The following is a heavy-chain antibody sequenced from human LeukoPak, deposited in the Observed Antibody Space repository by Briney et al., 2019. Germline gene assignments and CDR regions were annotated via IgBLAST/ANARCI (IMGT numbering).Heavy chain of an antibody. CDR2: IYSTGST. J-gene: IGHJ4*02. Sequence: SETLSLTCTVSGGSISSYYWSWIRQPAGKGLEWIGRIYSTGSTNYNPSLKSRVTMSVDTSKNQFSLRLRSVTAADTSVYYCARQIASAGTAGFDFWGQGALVTVSS. D-gene: IGHD6-13*01. V-gene: IGHV4-4*07. CDR3: ARQIASAGTAGFDF. CDR1: GGSISSYY.